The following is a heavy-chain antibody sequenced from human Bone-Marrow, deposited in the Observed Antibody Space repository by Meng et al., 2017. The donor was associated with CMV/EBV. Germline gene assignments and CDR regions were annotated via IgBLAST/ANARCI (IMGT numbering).Heavy chain of an antibody. CDR1: GFTFSSYA. CDR2: ISYDGSNK. CDR3: ARDPSGEYYFDY. V-gene: IGHV3-30*04. Sequence: GSLRLSCAASGFTFSSYAMHWVRQAPGKGLEWVAVISYDGSNKYYADSVKGRFTISRDNSKNTLYLQMNSLRAEDTAVYYCARDPSGEYYFDYWGQGTLVTVSS. D-gene: IGHD6-19*01. J-gene: IGHJ4*02.